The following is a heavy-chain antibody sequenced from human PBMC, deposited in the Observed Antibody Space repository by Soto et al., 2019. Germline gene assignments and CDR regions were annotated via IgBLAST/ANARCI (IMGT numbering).Heavy chain of an antibody. CDR3: ARDRMYSSTWYSD. CDR1: GFIFSDYY. V-gene: IGHV3-11*01. CDR2: ISSSGGIV. Sequence: GGSLRLSCAASGFIFSDYYMSWIRQAPGKGLEWVSYISSSGGIVYYADSVKGRFTISRNNAQNSLYLQMNGLRAEDTAVYYCARDRMYSSTWYSDWGQGTLVTVSS. J-gene: IGHJ4*02. D-gene: IGHD6-13*01.